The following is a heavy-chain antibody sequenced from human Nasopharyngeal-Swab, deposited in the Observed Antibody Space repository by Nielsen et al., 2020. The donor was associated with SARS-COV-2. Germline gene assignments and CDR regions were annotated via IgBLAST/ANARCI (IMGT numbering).Heavy chain of an antibody. CDR3: ANTGGYSLGFDY. J-gene: IGHJ4*02. D-gene: IGHD5-18*01. CDR2: IYSGGRT. Sequence: GGSLRLSCATPGFSVSSNYMSWVRQAPGKGLEWVSVIYSGGRTYYADSVQGRFTISRDNSKNTLYLQMNSLRAEDTAVYYCANTGGYSLGFDYWGQGTLVTVSS. CDR1: GFSVSSNY. V-gene: IGHV3-53*01.